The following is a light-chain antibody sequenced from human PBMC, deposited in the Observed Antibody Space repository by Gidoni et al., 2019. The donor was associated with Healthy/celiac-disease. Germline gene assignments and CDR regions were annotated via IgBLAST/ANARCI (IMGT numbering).Light chain of an antibody. V-gene: IGLV2-14*01. CDR3: SSYTSSSTPFSV. Sequence: QSALPQPASVSGSPGQSITISCTGTSSDVGGYNYVSWYQQHPGKAPKLMIYDDSNRPSGVSNRFSGSKSGNTASLTISGLQAEDEADYYCSSYTSSSTPFSVFGTGTKVTVL. CDR1: SSDVGGYNY. CDR2: DDS. J-gene: IGLJ1*01.